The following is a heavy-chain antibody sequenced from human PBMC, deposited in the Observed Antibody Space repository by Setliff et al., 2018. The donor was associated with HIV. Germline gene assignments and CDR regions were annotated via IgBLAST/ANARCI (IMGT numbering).Heavy chain of an antibody. Sequence: VKVSCKVSGYSVTELSIHWVRQAPGKGLEWMGSFDLEDGETIYAQKFQGRVTMTEDTSTDTAYMELRSLRSDDTAVYYCARAGTMKPLGYWGQGMLVTVSS. D-gene: IGHD3-22*01. CDR2: FDLEDGET. J-gene: IGHJ4*02. V-gene: IGHV1-24*01. CDR3: ARAGTMKPLGY. CDR1: GYSVTELS.